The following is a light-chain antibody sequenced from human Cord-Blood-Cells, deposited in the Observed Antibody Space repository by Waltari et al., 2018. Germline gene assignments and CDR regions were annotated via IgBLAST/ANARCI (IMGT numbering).Light chain of an antibody. Sequence: DIVMTQSPDSLAVSLGERATINCKSSQSVLYSSNNKNYLAWYQQKPGQPPKLLISWASTRESWVPDRFSGSGSGTDFTLTISSLQAEDVAVYYCQQYYSTPLTFGGGTKVEIK. J-gene: IGKJ4*01. CDR1: QSVLYSSNNKNY. CDR2: WAS. V-gene: IGKV4-1*01. CDR3: QQYYSTPLT.